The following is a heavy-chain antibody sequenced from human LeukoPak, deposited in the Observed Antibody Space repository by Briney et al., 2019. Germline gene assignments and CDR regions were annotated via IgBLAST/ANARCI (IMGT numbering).Heavy chain of an antibody. CDR3: AKDSSAPISITMVRGRWYFDY. J-gene: IGHJ4*02. V-gene: IGHV3-30*04. D-gene: IGHD3-10*01. CDR2: ISYDGSNK. Sequence: GGSLRLSCAASGFTFSSYAMHWVRQAPGKGLEWVAVISYDGSNKYYADSVKGRFTISRDNSKNTLYLQMNSLRAEDTAVYYCAKDSSAPISITMVRGRWYFDYWGQGTLVTVSS. CDR1: GFTFSSYA.